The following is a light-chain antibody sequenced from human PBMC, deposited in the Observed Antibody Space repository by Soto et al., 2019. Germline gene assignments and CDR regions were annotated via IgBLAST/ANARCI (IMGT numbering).Light chain of an antibody. J-gene: IGKJ3*01. CDR2: GAS. V-gene: IGKV3-20*01. CDR3: QHHGSSARTFT. Sequence: EIVLTQSPGTLSLSPGERATLTCRASQSITSRYLAWYKQKPGQAPRLLIYGASIRASGISDRFSGSGSGTVFTLTISSLEAEDFAVYYCQHHGSSARTFTFGPGTKVDI. CDR1: QSITSRY.